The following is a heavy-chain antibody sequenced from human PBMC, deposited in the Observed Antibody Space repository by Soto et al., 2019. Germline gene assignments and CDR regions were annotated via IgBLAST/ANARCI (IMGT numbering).Heavy chain of an antibody. CDR2: IYYSGST. CDR3: ARDRGYGGYDY. V-gene: IGHV4-59*01. Sequence: TLSLTCTVSGGSISSYYWSWIRQPPGKGLEWIGYIYYSGSTNYNPSLKSRVTISVDTSKNQFSLKLSSVTAADTAVYYCARDRGYGGYDYWGQGTLVTVSS. J-gene: IGHJ4*02. CDR1: GGSISSYY. D-gene: IGHD5-12*01.